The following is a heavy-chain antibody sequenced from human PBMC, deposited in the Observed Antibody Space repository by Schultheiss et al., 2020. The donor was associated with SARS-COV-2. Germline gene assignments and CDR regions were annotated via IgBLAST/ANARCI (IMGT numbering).Heavy chain of an antibody. D-gene: IGHD6-13*01. CDR1: GFTFSSYA. CDR3: ARRRGGIAAASYYYYMDV. J-gene: IGHJ6*03. V-gene: IGHV3-23*01. CDR2: ISGSGGST. Sequence: GGSLRLSCAASGFTFSSYAMSWVRQAPGKGLEWVSAISGSGGSTYYADSVKGRFTISRDNSKNTLYLQMNSLRAEDTAVYYCARRRGGIAAASYYYYMDVWGKGTTVTVSS.